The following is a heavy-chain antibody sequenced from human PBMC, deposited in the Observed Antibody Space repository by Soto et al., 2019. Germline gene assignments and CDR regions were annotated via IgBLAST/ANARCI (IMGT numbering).Heavy chain of an antibody. CDR1: GYSFTDYH. D-gene: IGHD2-8*01. Sequence: ASVKVSCKASGYSFTDYHIHWVRQAPGQGLEWLGRINPKSGGTSTAQKFQGWVTMTTDTSISTASMELTRLTSDDTATYYCARGDSTDCSNGVCSFFYNHDMDVWGQGTTVTVSS. CDR3: ARGDSTDCSNGVCSFFYNHDMDV. V-gene: IGHV1-2*04. CDR2: INPKSGGT. J-gene: IGHJ6*02.